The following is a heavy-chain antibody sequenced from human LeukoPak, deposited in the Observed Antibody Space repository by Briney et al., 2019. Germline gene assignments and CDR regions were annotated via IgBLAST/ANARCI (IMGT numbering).Heavy chain of an antibody. V-gene: IGHV4-59*01. D-gene: IGHD2-2*02. CDR3: AGRYCSSTSCYTGGAGDC. Sequence: PSETLSLTCTVSGGSISSFYWSWNRQPPGEVLEWMGYIYYSGSTNYNPSLKSRVNISVHTSKNQSSLKLSSVTAEVTTVSYCAGRYCSSTSCYTGGAGDCGGKGPLVTVSS. J-gene: IGHJ4*02. CDR1: GGSISSFY. CDR2: IYYSGST.